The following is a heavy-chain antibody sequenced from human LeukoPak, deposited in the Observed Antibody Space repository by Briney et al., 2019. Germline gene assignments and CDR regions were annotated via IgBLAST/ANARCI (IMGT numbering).Heavy chain of an antibody. Sequence: SEALSLTCGVSGTSFTSYYWSWIRQTPGKGLEWIGEVNHSGYTNMNPSLKSRVTISVDTSKNQFSLMMTSVTAADTAVYFCARMTTGHDYWGQGILVTVSS. J-gene: IGHJ4*02. CDR2: VNHSGYT. CDR3: ARMTTGHDY. V-gene: IGHV4-34*01. D-gene: IGHD4-17*01. CDR1: GTSFTSYY.